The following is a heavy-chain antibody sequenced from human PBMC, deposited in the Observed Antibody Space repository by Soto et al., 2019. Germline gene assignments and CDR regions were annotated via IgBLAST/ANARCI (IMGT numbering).Heavy chain of an antibody. CDR1: GGSISSGDYY. Sequence: QVQLQESGPGLVKPSQTLSLTCTVSGGSISSGDYYWSWIRQPPGKGLEWIGYIYYSGSTYYNPSLKSRVTXXVXTXXNQFSLKLSSVTAADTAVYYCARERGIAVAGRFDYWGQGTLVTVSS. J-gene: IGHJ4*02. V-gene: IGHV4-30-4*01. D-gene: IGHD6-19*01. CDR3: ARERGIAVAGRFDY. CDR2: IYYSGST.